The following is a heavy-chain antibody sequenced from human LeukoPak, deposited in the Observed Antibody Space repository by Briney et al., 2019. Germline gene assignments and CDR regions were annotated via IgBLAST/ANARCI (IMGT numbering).Heavy chain of an antibody. CDR1: GYTFTSYY. V-gene: IGHV1-46*01. J-gene: IGHJ5*02. CDR3: ALSGSKGGRGDNWFDP. Sequence: ASVKVSCKASGYTFTSYYMHWVRQAPGQGLEWMGIINPSGGSTSYAQKFQGRVTMTRDTSTSTVYMELSSLRSEDTAVYYCALSGSKGGRGDNWFDPWGQGTLVTVSS. D-gene: IGHD1-26*01. CDR2: INPSGGST.